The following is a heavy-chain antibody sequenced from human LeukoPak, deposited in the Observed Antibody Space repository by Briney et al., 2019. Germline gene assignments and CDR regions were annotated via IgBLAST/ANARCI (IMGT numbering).Heavy chain of an antibody. Sequence: SETLSLTCTVSGGSISSSSYYWGWIRQPPGKGLEWIGSIYYSGSTYYNPSLKSRVTGFVDTSKNQVSLRLSSVTAADTAVYYCARHGTISSESYFDYWGQGALVTVSS. V-gene: IGHV4-39*01. CDR1: GGSISSSSYY. CDR3: ARHGTISSESYFDY. J-gene: IGHJ4*02. CDR2: IYYSGST. D-gene: IGHD1-14*01.